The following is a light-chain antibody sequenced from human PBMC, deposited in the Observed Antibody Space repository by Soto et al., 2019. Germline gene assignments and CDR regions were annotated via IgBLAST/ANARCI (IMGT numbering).Light chain of an antibody. J-gene: IGKJ1*01. V-gene: IGKV1-27*01. Sequence: DIQMTQSPSSLSASVGDRVTITCRASQGISNYLAWYQQKPGTVPKLLISAASTLQTGVPSRFSGSGSETEFTLTIRSLQSEDFALYYCHQYNNWPWTFGQGTKVDI. CDR2: AAS. CDR3: HQYNNWPWT. CDR1: QGISNY.